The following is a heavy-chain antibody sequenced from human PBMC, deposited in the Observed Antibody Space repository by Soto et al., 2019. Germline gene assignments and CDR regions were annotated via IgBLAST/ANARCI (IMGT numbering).Heavy chain of an antibody. CDR2: ISYSGTT. D-gene: IGHD3-22*01. V-gene: IGHV4-39*01. CDR1: GGSISSSNYY. Sequence: PSGTLSLTCTVSGGSISSSNYYWGWIRQPPGKGLEWIGSISYSGTTYYNPSLKSRVTISVDTSKNQFSLKLSSVTAADTAVYYCARRSGYNFYYNYYGMDVWGQGTTVTVSS. J-gene: IGHJ6*02. CDR3: ARRSGYNFYYNYYGMDV.